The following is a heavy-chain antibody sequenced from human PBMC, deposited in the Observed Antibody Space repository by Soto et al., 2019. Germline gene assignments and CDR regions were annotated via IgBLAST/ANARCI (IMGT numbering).Heavy chain of an antibody. D-gene: IGHD2-21*02. J-gene: IGHJ3*02. V-gene: IGHV1-18*01. Sequence: GASVKVSCKASGYTFTSYGISWVRQAPGQGLEWMGWISAYNGNTNYAQKLQGRVTMTTDTSTSTAYMELRSLRSDDSAVYYCASALVTTRNAFDIWGQGTMVTVSS. CDR3: ASALVTTRNAFDI. CDR2: ISAYNGNT. CDR1: GYTFTSYG.